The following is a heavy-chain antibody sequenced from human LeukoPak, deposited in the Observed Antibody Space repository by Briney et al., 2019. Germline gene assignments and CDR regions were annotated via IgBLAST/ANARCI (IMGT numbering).Heavy chain of an antibody. CDR2: ISGSGDST. CDR3: AKHSTGWYLLDY. D-gene: IGHD6-19*01. Sequence: GGSLRLSCAASGFTFSSYAMNWVRQAPGKGLEWVSSISGSGDSTYYPDSVKGRFTISRDNSKNTLYLQMNSLRAEDTAIYHCAKHSTGWYLLDYWGQGTLVTVSS. CDR1: GFTFSSYA. J-gene: IGHJ4*02. V-gene: IGHV3-23*01.